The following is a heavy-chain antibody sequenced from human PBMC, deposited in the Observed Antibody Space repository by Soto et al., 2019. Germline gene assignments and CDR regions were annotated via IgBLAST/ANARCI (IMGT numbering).Heavy chain of an antibody. CDR2: ISSNGNT. Sequence: QVQLQESGPGLVKPSETLSLTCTVSGGSISTNYLTWIRQPAGKGLEWIGRISSNGNTNYNPSLRGRVTMSIDTSKNHFSLKLNSVTASDTAVYYCARELWMAGLVYYFDFWGQGTLVTVSS. J-gene: IGHJ4*01. V-gene: IGHV4-4*07. CDR1: GGSISTNY. D-gene: IGHD6-19*01. CDR3: ARELWMAGLVYYFDF.